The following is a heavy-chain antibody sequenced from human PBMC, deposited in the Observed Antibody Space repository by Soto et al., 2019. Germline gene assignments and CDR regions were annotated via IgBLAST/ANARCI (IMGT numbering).Heavy chain of an antibody. CDR1: GYTFTSYG. D-gene: IGHD6-13*01. V-gene: IGHV1-18*04. J-gene: IGHJ4*02. Sequence: ASVKVSCKASGYTFTSYGISWVRQAPGQGLEWMGWISAYNGNTNYAQKLQGRVTMTTDTSTSTAYMELRSLRSDDTAVYYCARGYSSGWYPTKYVDTAMVAIFDYWGQGTLVTVFS. CDR2: ISAYNGNT. CDR3: ARGYSSGWYPTKYVDTAMVAIFDY.